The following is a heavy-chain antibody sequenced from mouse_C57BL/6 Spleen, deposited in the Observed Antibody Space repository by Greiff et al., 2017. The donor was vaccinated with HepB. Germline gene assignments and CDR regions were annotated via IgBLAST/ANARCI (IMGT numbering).Heavy chain of an antibody. CDR2: ISSGGSYT. CDR3: ARHGDYGDYAMDY. CDR1: GFTFSSYG. V-gene: IGHV5-6*01. Sequence: EVHLVESGGDLVKPGGSLKLSCAASGFTFSSYGMSWVRQTPDKRLEWVATISSGGSYTYYPDSVKGRFTISRDNAKNTLYLQMSSLKSEDTAMYYCARHGDYGDYAMDYWGQGTSVTVSS. D-gene: IGHD2-13*01. J-gene: IGHJ4*01.